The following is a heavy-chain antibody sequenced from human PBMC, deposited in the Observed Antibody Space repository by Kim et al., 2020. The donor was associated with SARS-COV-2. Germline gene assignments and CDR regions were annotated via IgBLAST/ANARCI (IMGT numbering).Heavy chain of an antibody. Sequence: ETLSLTCTVSGGSISSYYWSWIRQPPGKGLEWIGYIYYSGSTNYNPSLKSRVTISVDTSKNQFSLKLSSVTAADTAVYYCARLRYFDWLYDYWGQGTLVT. V-gene: IGHV4-59*13. CDR2: IYYSGST. J-gene: IGHJ4*02. CDR1: GGSISSYY. CDR3: ARLRYFDWLYDY. D-gene: IGHD3-9*01.